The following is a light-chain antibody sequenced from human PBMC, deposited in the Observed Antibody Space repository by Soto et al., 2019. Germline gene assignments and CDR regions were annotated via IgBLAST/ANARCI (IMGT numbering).Light chain of an antibody. V-gene: IGKV3-20*01. J-gene: IGKJ1*01. CDR1: QSVSSNH. CDR3: QQYSSSRT. Sequence: EIVMTQSPATLSLSPGERATLSCRASQSVSSNHLAWYQQKPGQAPGLLIYGGSSRATGIPVRFSGSGSETDFTLTITRLEPEDFAVYYCQQYSSSRTFGQGTKVDI. CDR2: GGS.